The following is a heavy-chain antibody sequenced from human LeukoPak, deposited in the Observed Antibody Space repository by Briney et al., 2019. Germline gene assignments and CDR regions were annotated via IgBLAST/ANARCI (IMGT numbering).Heavy chain of an antibody. CDR1: GFTFSSYA. CDR3: AKGIFGSSGYRPFDY. D-gene: IGHD3-22*01. CDR2: IRGSGGST. Sequence: GGSLRLSCAASGFTFSSYAMSWVRQAPGKGLEWVSAIRGSGGSTYYADSVKGRFTISRDNSKNTLYLQMNSLRAEDTAVYYCAKGIFGSSGYRPFDYWGQGTLVTVSS. J-gene: IGHJ4*02. V-gene: IGHV3-23*01.